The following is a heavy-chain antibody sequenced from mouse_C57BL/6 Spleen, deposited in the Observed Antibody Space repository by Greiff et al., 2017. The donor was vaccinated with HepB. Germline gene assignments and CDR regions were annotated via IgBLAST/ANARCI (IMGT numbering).Heavy chain of an antibody. CDR1: GFTFSSYT. Sequence: DVMLVESGGGLVKPGGSLKLSCAASGFTFSSYTMSWVRQTPEKRLEWVATISGGGGNTYYPDSVKGRFTISRDNAKNTLYLQMSSLRSEDTALYYCARPYGNPYYYAMDYWGQGTSVTVSS. V-gene: IGHV5-9*01. D-gene: IGHD2-1*01. CDR2: ISGGGGNT. J-gene: IGHJ4*01. CDR3: ARPYGNPYYYAMDY.